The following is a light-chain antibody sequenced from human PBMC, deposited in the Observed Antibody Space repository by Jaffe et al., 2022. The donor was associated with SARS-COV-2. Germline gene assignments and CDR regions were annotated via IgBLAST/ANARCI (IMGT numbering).Light chain of an antibody. CDR1: QTINRF. V-gene: IGKV3-11*01. J-gene: IGKJ4*01. CDR3: HQRKSWPLT. Sequence: EIVLTQSPATLSLSPGERATLSCRASQTINRFLDWYQQRPGQAPRLLIYDASDRATGIPARFSGSGSGTDFTLTISSLEPEDSALYYCHQRKSWPLTFGGGTKVEIK. CDR2: DAS.